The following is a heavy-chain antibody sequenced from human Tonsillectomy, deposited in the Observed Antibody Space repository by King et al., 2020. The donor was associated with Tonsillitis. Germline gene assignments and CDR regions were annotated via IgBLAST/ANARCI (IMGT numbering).Heavy chain of an antibody. Sequence: VQLVESGAEVKKPGESLKISCKGSGYSFTRYWIGWVRQMPGKGLEWMGIIYPGDSETRYSPSFQGQVTISADKSIRTAYLQWSSLKASDTAMYYCAKLSGGFVEFDWFDPWGQGTLVTVSS. CDR3: AKLSGGFVEFDWFDP. J-gene: IGHJ5*02. D-gene: IGHD3-10*01. CDR1: GYSFTRYW. V-gene: IGHV5-51*01. CDR2: IYPGDSET.